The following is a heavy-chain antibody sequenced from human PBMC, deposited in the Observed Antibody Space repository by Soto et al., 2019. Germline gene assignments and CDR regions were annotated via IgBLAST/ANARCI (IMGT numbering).Heavy chain of an antibody. D-gene: IGHD2-21*02. Sequence: ASVKVSCKASGYTFTSYYVHWVRQAPGQGLEWMGIINPSGGSTIYAQKFQGRVTMTRDTSTSTVYMELSSLRSEDTAVYYCATDRVGGGDYRSMVDYWGQGTLVTVSS. CDR1: GYTFTSYY. V-gene: IGHV1-46*03. J-gene: IGHJ4*02. CDR3: ATDRVGGGDYRSMVDY. CDR2: INPSGGST.